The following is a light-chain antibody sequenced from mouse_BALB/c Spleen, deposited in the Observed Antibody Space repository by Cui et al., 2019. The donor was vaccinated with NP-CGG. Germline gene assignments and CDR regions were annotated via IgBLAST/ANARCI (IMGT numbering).Light chain of an antibody. CDR2: GTN. CDR1: TGAVTTSNY. J-gene: IGLJ1*01. V-gene: IGLV1*01. CDR3: DRRYSNYWV. Sequence: QAVVTQESALTTSPGETVTLTCRSSTGAVTTSNYANWVQEKPDHLFTGLIGGTNDRHPGVPDRLAGSLNGSKPALTNTQTQTKGEAIYFCDRRYSNYWVFGGGTKLTVL.